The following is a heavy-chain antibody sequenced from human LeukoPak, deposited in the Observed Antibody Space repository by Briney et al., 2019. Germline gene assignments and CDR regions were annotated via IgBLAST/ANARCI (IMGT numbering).Heavy chain of an antibody. CDR2: INHSGST. D-gene: IGHD6-13*01. V-gene: IGHV4-34*01. Sequence: SETLSLTCAVYGGSFSGYYWSWIRQPPGKGLEWIGEINHSGSTNYNPSLKSRVTISVDTSKNQFSLKLSSVTAADTAVYHCARGSEGAGPEAAGIGSIDYWGQGTLVTVSS. CDR3: ARGSEGAGPEAAGIGSIDY. J-gene: IGHJ4*02. CDR1: GGSFSGYY.